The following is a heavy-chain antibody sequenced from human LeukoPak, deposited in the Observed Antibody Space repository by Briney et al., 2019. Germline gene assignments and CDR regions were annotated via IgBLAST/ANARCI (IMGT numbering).Heavy chain of an antibody. CDR3: ARVGGYYYDSSGYYPDY. V-gene: IGHV1-18*01. J-gene: IGHJ4*02. Sequence: ASVTVSCKASGYTFTSYGISWVRQAPGQGLEWMGWISAYNGNTNYAQKLQGRVTMTTDTSTSTAYMELRSLRSDDTAVYYCARVGGYYYDSSGYYPDYWGQGTLVTVSS. CDR1: GYTFTSYG. D-gene: IGHD3-22*01. CDR2: ISAYNGNT.